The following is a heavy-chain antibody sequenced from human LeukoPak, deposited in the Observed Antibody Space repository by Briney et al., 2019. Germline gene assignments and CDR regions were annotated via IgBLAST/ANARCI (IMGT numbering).Heavy chain of an antibody. Sequence: SSETLSLTCTVSGGSISSSSYYWGWIRQPPGKGLEWIGSISYSGNTYYYPSLRSRVTISADTSKNQFSLKLTSVTAADTAVYYCARRITGTTSDSFDYWGQGTLVTVSS. J-gene: IGHJ4*02. V-gene: IGHV4-39*01. CDR2: ISYSGNT. D-gene: IGHD1-20*01. CDR1: GGSISSSSYY. CDR3: ARRITGTTSDSFDY.